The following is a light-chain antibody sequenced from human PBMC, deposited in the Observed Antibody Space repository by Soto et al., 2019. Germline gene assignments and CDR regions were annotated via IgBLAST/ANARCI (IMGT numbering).Light chain of an antibody. V-gene: IGLV2-23*01. CDR3: CSYAGGTSVV. Sequence: QSVLTQPASVSGSLGQSITISCTGSRSDVGRYNLVSWYQQHPGKAPKLLIYEDIERPSGVSNRFSGSKSGNTASLTISGLQTEDEADYYCCSYAGGTSVVFGGGTKLTVL. CDR2: EDI. J-gene: IGLJ2*01. CDR1: RSDVGRYNL.